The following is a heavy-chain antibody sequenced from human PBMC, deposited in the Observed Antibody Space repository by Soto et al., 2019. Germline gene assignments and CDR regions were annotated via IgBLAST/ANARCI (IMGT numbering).Heavy chain of an antibody. Sequence: QVQLKESGPGLVKPSETLSLTCTVSGTSISGYYWTWIRQPAGKGLEWIGRIDKSGKTRYNTSLKSRVTMSVDVSKDQFSLKVTSVTAADTAVYYCAREYHYEVDGWGQGTLVTVSS. CDR2: IDKSGKT. J-gene: IGHJ4*02. CDR1: GTSISGYY. D-gene: IGHD4-17*01. CDR3: AREYHYEVDG. V-gene: IGHV4-4*07.